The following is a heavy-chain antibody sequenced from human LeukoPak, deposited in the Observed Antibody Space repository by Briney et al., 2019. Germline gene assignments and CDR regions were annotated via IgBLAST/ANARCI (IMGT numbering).Heavy chain of an antibody. Sequence: AGGSLRLSCAASGFNLNSYMLNWVRQAPGKGLEWVSSISSTGGYIYYADSVKGRFTISRDNPGNVMYLQMDSLRAEDTAVYYCTRVAQSGPTGWFDPWGQGTLVTVSS. D-gene: IGHD1-1*01. CDR3: TRVAQSGPTGWFDP. V-gene: IGHV3-21*01. CDR1: GFNLNSYM. CDR2: ISSTGGYI. J-gene: IGHJ5*02.